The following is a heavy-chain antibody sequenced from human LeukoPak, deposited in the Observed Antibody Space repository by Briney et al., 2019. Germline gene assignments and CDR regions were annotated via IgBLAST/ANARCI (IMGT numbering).Heavy chain of an antibody. Sequence: SETLSLTCAVYGGSLSGYYWSWIRQPPGKGLEWIGEINHSGSTNYNPSLKSRVTISVDTSKNQFSLKLSSVTAADTAVYYCARGREIVDGVFDIWGQGTMVTVSS. CDR3: ARGREIVDGVFDI. D-gene: IGHD2-21*01. V-gene: IGHV4-34*01. J-gene: IGHJ3*02. CDR2: INHSGST. CDR1: GGSLSGYY.